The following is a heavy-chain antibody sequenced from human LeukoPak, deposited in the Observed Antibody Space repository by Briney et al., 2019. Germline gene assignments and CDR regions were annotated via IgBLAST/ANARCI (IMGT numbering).Heavy chain of an antibody. CDR3: AKGWYCSGGSCYPSLDHFQH. Sequence: PGGSLRLSCAASGFTFGSYAMSWVRQAPGKGLEWVSAISGSGGSTYYADSVKGRFTISRDNSKNTLYLQMNSLRAEDTAVYYCAKGWYCSGGSCYPSLDHFQHWGQGTLVTVSS. CDR2: ISGSGGST. J-gene: IGHJ1*01. V-gene: IGHV3-23*01. CDR1: GFTFGSYA. D-gene: IGHD2-15*01.